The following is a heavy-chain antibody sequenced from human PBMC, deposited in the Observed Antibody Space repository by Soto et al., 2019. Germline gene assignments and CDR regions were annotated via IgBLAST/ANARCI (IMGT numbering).Heavy chain of an antibody. CDR2: IIPIFGTA. D-gene: IGHD1-20*01. Sequence: QVQLVQSGAEVKKPGSSVKASCKASGGTFSSYAISWVRQAPGQGLDWMGGIIPIFGTANYAQKFEGRVTITADESTSTAYMELSSVRSEDTAVYYCARGVTAYNGNPPLGYWGQGTLVTVSS. V-gene: IGHV1-69*01. J-gene: IGHJ4*02. CDR1: GGTFSSYA. CDR3: ARGVTAYNGNPPLGY.